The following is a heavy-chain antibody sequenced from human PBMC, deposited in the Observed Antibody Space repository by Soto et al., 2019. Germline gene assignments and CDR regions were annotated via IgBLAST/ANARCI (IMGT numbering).Heavy chain of an antibody. Sequence: SVKVSCKASGGTFSSYPISWVRQAPGQGLEWMGGIIPIFGTANYAQKFQGRVTITADKSTSTAYMELSSLRSEDTAVYYCARVEENDSSGYYWFRLDPWGQGTLVTVSS. CDR2: IIPIFGTA. J-gene: IGHJ5*02. CDR1: GGTFSSYP. V-gene: IGHV1-69*06. CDR3: ARVEENDSSGYYWFRLDP. D-gene: IGHD3-22*01.